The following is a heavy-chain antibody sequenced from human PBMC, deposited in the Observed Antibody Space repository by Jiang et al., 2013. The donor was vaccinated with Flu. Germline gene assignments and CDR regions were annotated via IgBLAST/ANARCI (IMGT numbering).Heavy chain of an antibody. Sequence: YAITWVRQAPGQGLEWMGWINWHQGDTKYAQKFEGRVTMTTNGFMRRAYLELTSLEFDDTAVYYCARGTLKSPPRSGAAHRFAMDVWGQGTSVTVS. D-gene: IGHD6-25*01. J-gene: IGHJ6*02. V-gene: IGHV1-18*01. CDR2: INWHQGDT. CDR1: YA. CDR3: ARGTLKSPPRSGAAHRFAMDV.